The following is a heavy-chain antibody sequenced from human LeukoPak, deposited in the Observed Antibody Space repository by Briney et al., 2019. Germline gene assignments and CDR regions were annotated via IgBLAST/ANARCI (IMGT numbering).Heavy chain of an antibody. D-gene: IGHD6-13*01. Sequence: GASVKVSCKASGYTFTSYAMHWVRQAPGQRLEWMGWINAGNGNTKYSQKFQRRVTITRDTSASTAYMELSSLRSEDTAGYYCARDTGIAAAGPYDYWGQGTLVTVSS. J-gene: IGHJ4*02. CDR3: ARDTGIAAAGPYDY. V-gene: IGHV1-3*01. CDR2: INAGNGNT. CDR1: GYTFTSYA.